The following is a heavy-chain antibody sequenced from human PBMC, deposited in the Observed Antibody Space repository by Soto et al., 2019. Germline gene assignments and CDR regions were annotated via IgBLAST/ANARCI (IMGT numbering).Heavy chain of an antibody. Sequence: QVQLVESGGGVVQPGRSLRLSCAASGFTFSSYAMHWVRQAPGKGLEWVAVISYDGSNKYYADSVKGRFTISRDNSKNTLYLQMNGLRAEDTAVYYCARVTEDAFDIWGQGTMVTVSS. CDR3: ARVTEDAFDI. CDR1: GFTFSSYA. J-gene: IGHJ3*02. CDR2: ISYDGSNK. V-gene: IGHV3-30-3*01.